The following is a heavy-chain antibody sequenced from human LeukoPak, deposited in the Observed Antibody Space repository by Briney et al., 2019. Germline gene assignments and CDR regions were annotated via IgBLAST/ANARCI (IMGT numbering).Heavy chain of an antibody. Sequence: PSETLSLTCTVSGGSISSGGYYWSWIRQPPGKGLEWIGEINHSGSTNYNPSLKSRVTISVDTSKNQFSLKLSSVTAADTAVYYCARILLPSSSPIDYWGQGTLVTVSS. J-gene: IGHJ4*02. CDR2: INHSGST. CDR3: ARILLPSSSPIDY. D-gene: IGHD6-6*01. V-gene: IGHV4-39*07. CDR1: GGSISSGGYY.